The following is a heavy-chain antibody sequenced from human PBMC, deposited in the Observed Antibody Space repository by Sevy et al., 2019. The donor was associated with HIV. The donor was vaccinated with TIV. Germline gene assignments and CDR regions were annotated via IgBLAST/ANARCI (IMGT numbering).Heavy chain of an antibody. CDR3: AGPIAARPLRAGSWFDP. CDR1: GGSFSGYY. CDR2: INHSGST. V-gene: IGHV4-34*01. Sequence: SETLSLTCAVYGGSFSGYYWSWIRQPPGKGLEWIGEINHSGSTNYNPSLKSRVTISVDTSKNQFSLKLSSVTAADTAVYCCAGPIAARPLRAGSWFDPWGQGTLVTVSS. D-gene: IGHD6-6*01. J-gene: IGHJ5*02.